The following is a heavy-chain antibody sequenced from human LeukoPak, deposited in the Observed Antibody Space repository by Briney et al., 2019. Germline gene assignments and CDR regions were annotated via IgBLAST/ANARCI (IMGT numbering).Heavy chain of an antibody. CDR3: ARDPDPAAPGTGDFDY. CDR1: GFTFSTYW. Sequence: GGSLRLSCSASGFTFSTYWMVWVRQAPGKGLEWVANIKEDGSEKNYVDSVKGRFTISRDNAKNSMYLQMNSLRAEDTAVYYCARDPDPAAPGTGDFDYWGQGTLVTVSS. D-gene: IGHD6-13*01. V-gene: IGHV3-7*01. J-gene: IGHJ4*02. CDR2: IKEDGSEK.